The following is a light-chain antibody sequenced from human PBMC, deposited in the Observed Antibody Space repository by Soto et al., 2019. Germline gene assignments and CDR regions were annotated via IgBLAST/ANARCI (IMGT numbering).Light chain of an antibody. Sequence: DVQMTQSPSTLSASVGDRVTITCRASQSITSWLAWYQQKPGKAPKLLIYKASTLESGVPSRFSGSGSGTEFTLPISSLQPDDFARYYCQQYNRYPYTFGQGTKLEIK. CDR3: QQYNRYPYT. J-gene: IGKJ2*01. CDR2: KAS. V-gene: IGKV1-5*03. CDR1: QSITSW.